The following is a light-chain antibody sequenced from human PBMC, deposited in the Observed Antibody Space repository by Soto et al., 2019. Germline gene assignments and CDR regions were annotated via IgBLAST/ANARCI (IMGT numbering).Light chain of an antibody. V-gene: IGKV3-15*01. CDR2: GAS. CDR3: HQYNNWPYT. J-gene: IGKJ2*01. CDR1: KSVSSD. Sequence: EIVMTQSPATLSVSPGERATLSCRASKSVSSDLAWYQQKAGQAPRLLIYGASTRATGIPARFSGSGSGTEFTLTIGSLQSEDFAVYYCHQYNNWPYTFGQGTKLEIK.